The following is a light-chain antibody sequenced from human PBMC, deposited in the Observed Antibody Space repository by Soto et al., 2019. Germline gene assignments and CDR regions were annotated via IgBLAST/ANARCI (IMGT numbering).Light chain of an antibody. CDR3: QQYGRPWT. Sequence: ETVLTQSPGTLSLSPGERATLSCRASQSVWSSLLAWYQHKPGQTPRLLIYGASSRATGIPDRFSGSGSGTHFTLTISRLEPEDFAVYYCQQYGRPWTFGQGTKVEIK. CDR1: QSVWSSL. J-gene: IGKJ1*01. CDR2: GAS. V-gene: IGKV3-20*01.